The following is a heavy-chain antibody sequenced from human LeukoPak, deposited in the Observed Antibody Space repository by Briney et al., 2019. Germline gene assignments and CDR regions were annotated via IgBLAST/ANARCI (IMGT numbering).Heavy chain of an antibody. J-gene: IGHJ4*02. Sequence: GGSLRLSCAASGFTFSNYAMSWVRQAPGKGLEWVSSLNGRGDSPYYADSVKGRFTISRDNAKNSLYLQMNSLRAEDTAVYYCARWAIAASFDYWGQGTLVTVSS. CDR2: LNGRGDSP. CDR3: ARWAIAASFDY. CDR1: GFTFSNYA. V-gene: IGHV3-23*01. D-gene: IGHD6-13*01.